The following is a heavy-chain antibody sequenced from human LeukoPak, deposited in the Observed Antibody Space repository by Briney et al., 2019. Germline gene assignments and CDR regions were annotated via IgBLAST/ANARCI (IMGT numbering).Heavy chain of an antibody. D-gene: IGHD6-6*01. Sequence: PSETLSLTCTVSGGSVSSGSYYWSWIRQRPGKGLEWIAYIYYSGGTNYNPSLKSRVTISVDTSKNQFSLKLSSVTAADTAVYYCARGRQLVWFDPWGQGTLVTVSS. CDR3: ARGRQLVWFDP. J-gene: IGHJ5*02. V-gene: IGHV4-61*01. CDR1: GGSVSSGSYY. CDR2: IYYSGGT.